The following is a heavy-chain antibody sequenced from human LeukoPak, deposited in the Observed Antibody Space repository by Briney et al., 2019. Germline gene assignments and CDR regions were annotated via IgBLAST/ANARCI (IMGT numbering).Heavy chain of an antibody. V-gene: IGHV1-2*02. Sequence: GASVKVSCKASGYTFTGHYMHWVRQAPGQGHEWMGWINPNSGGTNYAQKFQGRVTMTRDTSISTVYMELSRLRSDDTAVYYCARFPSVSYYMDVWGKGTTVTVSS. J-gene: IGHJ6*03. CDR1: GYTFTGHY. D-gene: IGHD1-14*01. CDR3: ARFPSVSYYMDV. CDR2: INPNSGGT.